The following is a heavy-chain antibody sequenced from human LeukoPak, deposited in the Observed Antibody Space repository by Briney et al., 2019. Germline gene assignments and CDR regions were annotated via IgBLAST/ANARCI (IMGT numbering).Heavy chain of an antibody. CDR1: GGTVRRFG. CDR2: ISAYNGNT. V-gene: IGHV1-18*01. CDR3: ARVTHPLRFLEWLPQDY. D-gene: IGHD3-3*01. Sequence: ASVKVSCKASGGTVRRFGISWVRQAPGQGLEWMGWISAYNGNTNYAQKLQGRVTMTTDTSTSTAYMELRSLRSDDTAVYYCARVTHPLRFLEWLPQDYWGQGTLVTVSS. J-gene: IGHJ4*02.